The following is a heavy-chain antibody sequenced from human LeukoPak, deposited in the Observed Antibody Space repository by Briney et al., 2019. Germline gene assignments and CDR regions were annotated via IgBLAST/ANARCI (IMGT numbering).Heavy chain of an antibody. J-gene: IGHJ4*02. Sequence: GGSLRLSCAASGFTFDDYGMSWVRQAPGKGLEWVAVIWYDGSNKYYADSVKGRFTISRDNSKNTLYLQMNSLRAEDTAVYYCAREPDSSGYYHYFDYWGQGTLVTVSS. CDR3: AREPDSSGYYHYFDY. D-gene: IGHD3-22*01. CDR1: GFTFDDYG. V-gene: IGHV3-33*08. CDR2: IWYDGSNK.